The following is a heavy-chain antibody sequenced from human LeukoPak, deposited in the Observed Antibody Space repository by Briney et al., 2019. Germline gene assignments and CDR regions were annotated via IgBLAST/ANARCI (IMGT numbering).Heavy chain of an antibody. CDR1: GDSFSYFY. J-gene: IGHJ4*02. CDR2: IYHSGST. Sequence: SETLSLTCTVSGDSFSYFYWSWIRQPPGKGLEWIGSIYHSGSTYYNPSLKSRVTISVDTSKNQFSLKLSSVTAADTAVYYCARVTSGSYGRLGYWGQGTLVTVSS. D-gene: IGHD3-16*01. CDR3: ARVTSGSYGRLGY. V-gene: IGHV4-38-2*02.